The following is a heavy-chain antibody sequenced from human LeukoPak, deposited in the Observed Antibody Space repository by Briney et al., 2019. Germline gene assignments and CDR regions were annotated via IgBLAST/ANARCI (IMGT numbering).Heavy chain of an antibody. CDR2: ISGSGGST. Sequence: GRSLRLSCAASGFTFSSYAMSWVRQAPGKGLEWVSAISGSGGSTYYADSVKGRFTISRDNSKNTLYLQMNSLRAEDTAVYYCAKLGDGYNYLDYWGQGTLVTVSS. D-gene: IGHD5-24*01. CDR1: GFTFSSYA. CDR3: AKLGDGYNYLDY. J-gene: IGHJ4*02. V-gene: IGHV3-23*01.